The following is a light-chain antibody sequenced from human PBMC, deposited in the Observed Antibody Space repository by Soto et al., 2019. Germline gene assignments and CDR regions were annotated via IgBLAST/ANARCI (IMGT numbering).Light chain of an antibody. Sequence: QTVVTQPPSTSGTPGQRVTISCSGGNSNIGSNTVNWYQQLPGTAPKLIIYSNNERPSGVPDRFSGSKSGTSASLAISGLQSEDEADYYCAAWDDSLNGYVFGTGTKVTVL. CDR1: NSNIGSNT. CDR3: AAWDDSLNGYV. V-gene: IGLV1-44*01. CDR2: SNN. J-gene: IGLJ1*01.